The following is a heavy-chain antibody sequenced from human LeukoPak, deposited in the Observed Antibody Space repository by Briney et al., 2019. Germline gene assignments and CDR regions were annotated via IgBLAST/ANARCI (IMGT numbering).Heavy chain of an antibody. V-gene: IGHV6-1*01. D-gene: IGHD6-13*01. J-gene: IGHJ5*02. CDR1: GDTVSSNSAA. CDR3: ARDSPYSSSWYTNSAFDP. CDR2: TYYRSKWYN. Sequence: SQTLSLTCAISGDTVSSNSAAWNWIRQSPSRGLEWLGRTYYRSKWYNDYALSVKSRITINPDTSKNQFSLQLNSVTPEDTAVYYCARDSPYSSSWYTNSAFDPWGQGTLVTVSS.